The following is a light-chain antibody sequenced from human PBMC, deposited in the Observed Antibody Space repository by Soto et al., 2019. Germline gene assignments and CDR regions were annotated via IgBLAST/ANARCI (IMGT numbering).Light chain of an antibody. V-gene: IGLV2-8*01. J-gene: IGLJ1*01. CDR1: SSDIGGYNS. CDR2: EVN. Sequence: QSALTQPPSASGSPGQSVTISCTGTSSDIGGYNSVSWYQQHPGKAPRLMIYEVNKRPSGVPDRFSGSKSGYTASLVISGLQANDEADYYCSSYSTTNILVFGSGTKVTVL. CDR3: SSYSTTNILV.